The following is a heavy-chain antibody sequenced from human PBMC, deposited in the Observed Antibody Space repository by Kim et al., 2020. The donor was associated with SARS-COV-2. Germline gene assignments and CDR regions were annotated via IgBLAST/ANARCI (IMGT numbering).Heavy chain of an antibody. CDR2: ISATGTAI. V-gene: IGHV3-48*03. J-gene: IGHJ4*02. CDR1: GFIFSNYE. D-gene: IGHD2-15*01. CDR3: ARLWSSGGSF. Sequence: GGSLRLSCAASGFIFSNYEMNWVRQAPGKGLEWISYISATGTAIYYADSVKGRFTISRDNAKNSLYLQMHSLRTEDTAVYYCARLWSSGGSFWGQGTLVTVSS.